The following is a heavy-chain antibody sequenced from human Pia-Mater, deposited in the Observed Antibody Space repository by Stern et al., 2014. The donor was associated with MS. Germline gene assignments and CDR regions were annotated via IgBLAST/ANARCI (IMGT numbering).Heavy chain of an antibody. CDR2: IDWDDDK. D-gene: IGHD6-19*01. CDR3: ARIKYSSGWYLDY. J-gene: IGHJ4*02. Sequence: QVTLKESGPALVKPTQTLTLTCTFSGFSLSTSGMRVSWIRQPPGKALEWLTRIDWDDDKFYSTSLKTRLTISKDTSKNQVVLTMTNMDPVDTVTYYCARIKYSSGWYLDYWGQGTLVTVSS. CDR1: GFSLSTSGMR. V-gene: IGHV2-70*04.